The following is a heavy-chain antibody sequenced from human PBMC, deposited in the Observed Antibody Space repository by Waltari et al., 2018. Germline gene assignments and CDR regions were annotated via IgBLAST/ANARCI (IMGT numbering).Heavy chain of an antibody. CDR3: ARANYYDSSGYYLNWFDP. V-gene: IGHV1-69*01. CDR2: ISPIFGTA. D-gene: IGHD3-22*01. J-gene: IGHJ5*02. Sequence: QVQLVQSGAEVKKPGSSVKVSCKASGGTFRSYAISWVRQAPGQGREWMGGISPIFGTANYAQKFQGRVTITADESTSTAYMELSSLRSEDTAVYYCARANYYDSSGYYLNWFDPWGQGTLVTVSS. CDR1: GGTFRSYA.